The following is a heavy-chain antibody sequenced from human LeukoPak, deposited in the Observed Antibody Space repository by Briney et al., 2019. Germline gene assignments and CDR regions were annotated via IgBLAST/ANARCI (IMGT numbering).Heavy chain of an antibody. CDR1: GYTFTGYY. J-gene: IGHJ4*02. V-gene: IGHV1-18*04. Sequence: ASVKVSCKASGYTFTGYYMHWVRQAPGQGLEWMGWVSAYNGNTNYAQKLQGRVTMTTDTSTSTAYMELRSLRSDDTAVYYCARERARGGYPIDYWGQGTLVTVSS. D-gene: IGHD3-10*01. CDR2: VSAYNGNT. CDR3: ARERARGGYPIDY.